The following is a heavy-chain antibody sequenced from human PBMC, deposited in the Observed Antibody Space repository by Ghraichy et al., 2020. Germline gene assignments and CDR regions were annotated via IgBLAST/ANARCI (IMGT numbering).Heavy chain of an antibody. J-gene: IGHJ5*02. Sequence: ASVKVSCKASGYTFTSYDINWVRQATGQGLEWMGWMNPNSGNTGYAQKFQGRVTMTRNTSISTAYMELSSLRSEDTAVYYCARGDFRYPNPSGSGWNWFDPWGQGTLVTVSS. D-gene: IGHD6-19*01. V-gene: IGHV1-8*01. CDR1: GYTFTSYD. CDR2: MNPNSGNT. CDR3: ARGDFRYPNPSGSGWNWFDP.